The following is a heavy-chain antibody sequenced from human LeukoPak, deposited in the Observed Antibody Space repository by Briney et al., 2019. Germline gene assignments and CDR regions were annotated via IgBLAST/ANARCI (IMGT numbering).Heavy chain of an antibody. CDR1: GYTLTELS. V-gene: IGHV1-24*01. CDR2: FDPEDGET. J-gene: IGHJ1*01. Sequence: GASVKVSCKVSGYTLTELSMHWVRQAPGKGLEWMGGFDPEDGETIYAQKFQGRVTMTEDTSTDTAYMELSSLRSEDTAVYYCATLLRFLEWLFPNAEYFQHWGQGTLVTVSS. D-gene: IGHD3-3*01. CDR3: ATLLRFLEWLFPNAEYFQH.